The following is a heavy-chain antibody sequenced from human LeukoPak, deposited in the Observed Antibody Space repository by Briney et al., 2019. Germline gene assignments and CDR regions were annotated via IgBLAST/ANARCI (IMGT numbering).Heavy chain of an antibody. Sequence: GGSLRLSCVASGFTVSSNCMSWVRHAPGKGLEWVSVIYTGGSTYYADSVKGRFTISRDNSKNTLYLQMNSLRDEDTAVYYCARADYENWFDPWGQGTLVTVSS. V-gene: IGHV3-53*01. D-gene: IGHD3-22*01. J-gene: IGHJ5*02. CDR3: ARADYENWFDP. CDR2: IYTGGST. CDR1: GFTVSSNC.